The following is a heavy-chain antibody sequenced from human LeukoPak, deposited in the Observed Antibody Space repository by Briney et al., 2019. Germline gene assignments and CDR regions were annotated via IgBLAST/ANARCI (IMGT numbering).Heavy chain of an antibody. Sequence: PGGSLRLSCVASGFTFSSFGMNWVRQAPGKGLEWVSYIGSGSSAIHYADSVKGRFTISRDNSKNTLYLQMNSLRAEDTAVYYCARDFKNPHYGTVVTAGAFDIWGQGTMVTVSS. CDR3: ARDFKNPHYGTVVTAGAFDI. V-gene: IGHV3-48*01. J-gene: IGHJ3*02. CDR2: IGSGSSAI. CDR1: GFTFSSFG. D-gene: IGHD2-21*02.